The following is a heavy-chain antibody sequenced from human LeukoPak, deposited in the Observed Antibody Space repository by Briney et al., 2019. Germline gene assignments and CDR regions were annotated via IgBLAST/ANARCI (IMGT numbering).Heavy chain of an antibody. V-gene: IGHV4-39*01. Sequence: SETLSLTCTVSGGSISSSSYYWGWIRQPPGKGLEWIGSIYYGGSTYYNPSLKSRVTISVDTSKNQFSLKLSSVTAADTAVYYCARQPGYNLIVDYWGQGTLVTVSS. D-gene: IGHD5-24*01. CDR1: GGSISSSSYY. J-gene: IGHJ4*02. CDR2: IYYGGST. CDR3: ARQPGYNLIVDY.